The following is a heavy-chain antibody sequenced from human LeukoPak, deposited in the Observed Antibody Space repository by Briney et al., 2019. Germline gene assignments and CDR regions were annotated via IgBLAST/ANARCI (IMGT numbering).Heavy chain of an antibody. Sequence: SSVKVSCKASGGTFSSYAISWVRQAPGQGLEWMGGIIPIFGTANYAQKFQGRVTITTDESTSTAYMELSSLRSEDTAVYYCARGYYDSSGYRTRIWYFDYWGQGTLVTVSS. CDR1: GGTFSSYA. D-gene: IGHD3-22*01. CDR2: IIPIFGTA. V-gene: IGHV1-69*05. J-gene: IGHJ4*02. CDR3: ARGYYDSSGYRTRIWYFDY.